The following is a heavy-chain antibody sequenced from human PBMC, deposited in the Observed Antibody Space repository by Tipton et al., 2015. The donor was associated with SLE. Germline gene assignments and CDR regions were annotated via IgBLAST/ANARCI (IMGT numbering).Heavy chain of an antibody. CDR2: IYYSGST. CDR3: ARLGIAVACPTDY. V-gene: IGHV4-39*07. D-gene: IGHD6-19*01. CDR1: GGSISSSSYY. Sequence: TLSLTCTVSGGSISSSSYYWGWIRQPPGKGLEWIGSIYYSGSTYYNPSLKSRVTISVDTSKNQFSLKLSSVTAADTAVYYCARLGIAVACPTDYWGQGTLVTVSS. J-gene: IGHJ4*02.